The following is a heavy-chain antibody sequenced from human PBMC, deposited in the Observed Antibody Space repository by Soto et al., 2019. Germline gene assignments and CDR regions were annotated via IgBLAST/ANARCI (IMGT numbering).Heavy chain of an antibody. D-gene: IGHD5-18*01. CDR2: ISYDGSNK. J-gene: IGHJ4*02. CDR3: AKGPVWGTAMGIDY. V-gene: IGHV3-30*18. CDR1: GFTFSSYG. Sequence: GGSLRLSCAASGFTFSSYGMHWVRQAPGKGLEWVAVISYDGSNKYYADSVKGRFTISRDNSKNTLYLQMNSLRAEDTAVYYCAKGPVWGTAMGIDYWGQGTLVTVSS.